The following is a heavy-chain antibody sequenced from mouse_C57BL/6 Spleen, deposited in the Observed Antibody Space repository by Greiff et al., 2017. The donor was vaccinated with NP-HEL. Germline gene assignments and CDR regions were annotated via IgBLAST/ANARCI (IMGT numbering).Heavy chain of an antibody. V-gene: IGHV5-6*01. CDR2: ISSGGSYT. Sequence: EVQLVESGGDLVKPGGSLKLSCAASGFTFSSYGMSWVRQTPDKRLEWVATISSGGSYTYYPDSVKGRFTMSRDNAKNTLYLQMSSLKSEDTAMYYCARHGAAQATFDYWGQGTTLTVSS. J-gene: IGHJ2*01. CDR3: ARHGAAQATFDY. D-gene: IGHD3-2*02. CDR1: GFTFSSYG.